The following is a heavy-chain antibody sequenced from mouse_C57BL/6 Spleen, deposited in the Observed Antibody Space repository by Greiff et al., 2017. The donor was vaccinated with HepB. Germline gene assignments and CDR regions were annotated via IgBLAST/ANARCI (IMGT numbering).Heavy chain of an antibody. CDR1: GYTFTSYW. Sequence: VQLQQSGAELVKPGASVKMSCKASGYTFTSYWITWVKQRPGQGLEWIGDIYPGSGSTNYNEKFKSKATLTVDTSSSTAYMQLSSLTSEDSAVYDWARRGWGSMITTGGYYAMDYWGQGTSVTVSS. V-gene: IGHV1-55*01. D-gene: IGHD2-4*01. J-gene: IGHJ4*01. CDR3: ARRGWGSMITTGGYYAMDY. CDR2: IYPGSGST.